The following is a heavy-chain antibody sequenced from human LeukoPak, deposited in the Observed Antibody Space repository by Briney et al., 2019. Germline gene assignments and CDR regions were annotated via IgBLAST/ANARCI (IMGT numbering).Heavy chain of an antibody. V-gene: IGHV3-30*02. CDR2: IRYDGSNK. Sequence: PGGSLRLSCAASGFTFSSYGMHWVRQAPGKGLEWVAFIRYDGSNKHYADSVKGRFTISRDNSKNTLYLQMNSLRAEDTAVYYCAKVRIRLWDDAFDIWGQGTMVTVSS. J-gene: IGHJ3*02. D-gene: IGHD4/OR15-4a*01. CDR3: AKVRIRLWDDAFDI. CDR1: GFTFSSYG.